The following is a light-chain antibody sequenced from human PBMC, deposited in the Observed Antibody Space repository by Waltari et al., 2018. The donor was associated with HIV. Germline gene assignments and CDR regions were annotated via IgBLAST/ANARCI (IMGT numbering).Light chain of an antibody. J-gene: IGKJ4*01. Sequence: DIVMTQSTDSLAVSLGERATFNCRSSRTVLSNSDNRNDLAWYQQKTGQSPNVLIYWASTRQSGVPDRFSASGSGTNFSLTISSLQAADVAVYYCQQYYTVRPTFGGGTKVEIK. CDR1: RTVLSNSDNRND. CDR2: WAS. V-gene: IGKV4-1*01. CDR3: QQYYTVRPT.